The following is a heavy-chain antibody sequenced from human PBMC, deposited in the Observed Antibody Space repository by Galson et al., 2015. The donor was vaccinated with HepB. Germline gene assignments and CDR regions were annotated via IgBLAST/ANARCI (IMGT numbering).Heavy chain of an antibody. CDR3: ARTVDGYNNELFY. CDR2: ISTYNGDT. D-gene: IGHD5-24*01. Sequence: SVKVSCKASGYSFTSYGITWVRQAPGQGLEWMGWISTYNGDTNYAQKLQGRVTMTTDASTRTAHMELRSLRSDDTAIYYCARTVDGYNNELFYWGQGTLVTVSS. V-gene: IGHV1-18*04. CDR1: GYSFTSYG. J-gene: IGHJ4*02.